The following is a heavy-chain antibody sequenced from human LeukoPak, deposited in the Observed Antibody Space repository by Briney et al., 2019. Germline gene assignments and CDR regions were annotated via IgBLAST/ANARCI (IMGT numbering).Heavy chain of an antibody. J-gene: IGHJ3*02. V-gene: IGHV4-59*01. CDR1: GASISRYY. CDR2: IYYSGST. CDR3: ARGGLDSSGYWVAFDI. D-gene: IGHD3-22*01. Sequence: SETLSLTCSVSGASISRYYWSWIRQPPGKGLEWIGYIYYSGSTNYNPSLKSRVTMSVDTSKNQFSLKLSSVTAADTAVYYCARGGLDSSGYWVAFDIWGQETMVTVSS.